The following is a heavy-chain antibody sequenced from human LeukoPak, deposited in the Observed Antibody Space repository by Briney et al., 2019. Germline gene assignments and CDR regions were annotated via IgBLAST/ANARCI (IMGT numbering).Heavy chain of an antibody. Sequence: GGSLRLSCAASGFTFSSYAMSWVRQAPGKGLAWVSAISGSGGTKYYADSVEGRFTISRDNSKNTLYLQMNSLRADDTAIYYCATPKSTGSAWYLAALDYWGQGTLVTVSS. V-gene: IGHV3-23*01. D-gene: IGHD6-19*01. CDR1: GFTFSSYA. CDR2: ISGSGGTK. J-gene: IGHJ4*02. CDR3: ATPKSTGSAWYLAALDY.